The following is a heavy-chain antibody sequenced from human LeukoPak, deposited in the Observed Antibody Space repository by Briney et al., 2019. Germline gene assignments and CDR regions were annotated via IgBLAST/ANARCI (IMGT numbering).Heavy chain of an antibody. J-gene: IGHJ4*02. Sequence: AGGSLRLSCAASGFTFSSYSMNWVRQAPGKGLEWVSSISSSSSYIYYADSVKGRFTISRDNSKNTLFLQMNSLRAEDTAVYYCALGGYGWSIDYWGQGTLVTVSS. D-gene: IGHD5-18*01. CDR1: GFTFSSYS. CDR3: ALGGYGWSIDY. CDR2: ISSSSSYI. V-gene: IGHV3-21*01.